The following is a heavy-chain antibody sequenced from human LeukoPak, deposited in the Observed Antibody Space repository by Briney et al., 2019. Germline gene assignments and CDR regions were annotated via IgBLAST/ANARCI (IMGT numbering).Heavy chain of an antibody. V-gene: IGHV1-8*01. D-gene: IGHD1-26*01. CDR1: GYTFTSYD. J-gene: IGHJ6*03. CDR2: MNPNSGNT. Sequence: ASVKVSCKAPGYTFTSYDINWVRQATGQGLEWMGWMNPNSGNTGYAQKFQGRVTMTRNTSISTAYMELSSLRSEDTAVYYCARVGGATSHYYYMDVWGKGTTVTVSS. CDR3: ARVGGATSHYYYMDV.